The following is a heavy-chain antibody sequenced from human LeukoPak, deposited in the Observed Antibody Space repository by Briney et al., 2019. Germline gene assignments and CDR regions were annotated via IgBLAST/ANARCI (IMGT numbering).Heavy chain of an antibody. Sequence: PSQTLSLTCTVSGGSISSGDYYWSWIRQPPGKGLEWIGYIYYSGSTYYNPSLKSRVTISVDTSKNQFSLKLSSVTAADTAVYYRAGAGYYDIFAGLFFYQGKDVWGKGTTVTVSS. CDR3: AGAGYYDIFAGLFFYQGKDV. CDR1: GGSISSGDYY. D-gene: IGHD3-9*01. V-gene: IGHV4-30-4*01. J-gene: IGHJ6*04. CDR2: IYYSGST.